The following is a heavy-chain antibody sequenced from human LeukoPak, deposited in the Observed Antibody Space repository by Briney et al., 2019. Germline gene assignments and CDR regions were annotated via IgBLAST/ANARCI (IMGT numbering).Heavy chain of an antibody. CDR2: IYYSGST. D-gene: IGHD2-2*01. J-gene: IGHJ3*02. Sequence: SETLSPTCTVSGGSISSYYWSWIRQPPGKGLEWIGYIYYSGSTNYNPSLKSRVTISVDTSKNQFSLKLSSVTAADTAVYYCARGGVVPAAIRGAFDIWGQGTMVTVSS. V-gene: IGHV4-59*01. CDR1: GGSISSYY. CDR3: ARGGVVPAAIRGAFDI.